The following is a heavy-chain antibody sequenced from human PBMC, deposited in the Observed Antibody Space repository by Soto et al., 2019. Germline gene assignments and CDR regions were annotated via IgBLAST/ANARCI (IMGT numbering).Heavy chain of an antibody. CDR3: ARLSPIGNNWNYFDF. J-gene: IGHJ4*02. V-gene: IGHV4-59*01. CDR2: IFYTGST. CDR1: DGYIRSYG. Sequence: SETKCLTCSVSDGYIRSYGWGWIRQQPGKGLEWIGNIFYTGSTNYNPSLKSRVTISVDTSKNQFSLRLSSVTAADTAVYYCARLSPIGNNWNYFDFWGQGTLVTVSS. D-gene: IGHD1-1*01.